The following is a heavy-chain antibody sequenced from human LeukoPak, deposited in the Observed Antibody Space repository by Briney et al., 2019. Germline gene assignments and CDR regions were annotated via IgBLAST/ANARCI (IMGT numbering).Heavy chain of an antibody. J-gene: IGHJ5*02. D-gene: IGHD6-19*01. V-gene: IGHV1-46*01. Sequence: ASVKVPCKASGYTFTSYYMHWVRQAPGQGLEWMGIINPSGGSTSYAQKFQGRVTMTRDMSTSTVYMELSSLRSEDTAVYYCARDNGLIAVAGRGFDPWGQGTLVTVSS. CDR2: INPSGGST. CDR1: GYTFTSYY. CDR3: ARDNGLIAVAGRGFDP.